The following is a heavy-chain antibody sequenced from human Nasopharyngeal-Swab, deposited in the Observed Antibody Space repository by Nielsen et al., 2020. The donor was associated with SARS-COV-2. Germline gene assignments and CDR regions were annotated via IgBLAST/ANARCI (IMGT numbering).Heavy chain of an antibody. Sequence: QTRSLTCIVYGGSVSSGSYYWSWIRQPPGKGLEWIGYIYYSGSTNYNPSLKSRVTISVDTSKNQFSLKLSSVTAADTAVYYCARDASNYGDYYYYYGMDVWGQGTTVTVSS. V-gene: IGHV4-61*01. J-gene: IGHJ6*02. D-gene: IGHD4-11*01. CDR2: IYYSGST. CDR3: ARDASNYGDYYYYYGMDV. CDR1: GGSVSSGSYY.